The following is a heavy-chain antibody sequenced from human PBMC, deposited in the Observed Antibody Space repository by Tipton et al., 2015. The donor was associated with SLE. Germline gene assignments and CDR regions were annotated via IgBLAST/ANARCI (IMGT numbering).Heavy chain of an antibody. D-gene: IGHD6-19*01. CDR3: ASEWLPFYYYMDV. J-gene: IGHJ6*03. CDR1: GGSFSGYF. V-gene: IGHV4-34*01. CDR2: INHSGTT. Sequence: TLSLTCAVYGGSFSGYFWSWIRQLPDKGLEWIGEINHSGTTNCNPSLKSRVSISVDTSKNQFSLKVTSVTAADTAVYYCASEWLPFYYYMDVWGKGTTVTVSS.